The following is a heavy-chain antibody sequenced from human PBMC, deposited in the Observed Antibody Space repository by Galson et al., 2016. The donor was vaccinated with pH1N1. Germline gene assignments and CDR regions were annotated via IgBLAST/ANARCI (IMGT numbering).Heavy chain of an antibody. CDR3: GREDWSYGDTYYNGMDV. V-gene: IGHV3-30-3*01. CDR2: ISYNGHDE. CDR1: GFSLDTFA. D-gene: IGHD4-17*01. J-gene: IGHJ6*02. Sequence: SLRLSCAASGFSLDTFAMHWVRRTPGKGLEWVAFISYNGHDESYADSIQGRFSVSRDNSKNRLYLHMNSLRTQDTGLYYCGREDWSYGDTYYNGMDVWGQGTTVTVSS.